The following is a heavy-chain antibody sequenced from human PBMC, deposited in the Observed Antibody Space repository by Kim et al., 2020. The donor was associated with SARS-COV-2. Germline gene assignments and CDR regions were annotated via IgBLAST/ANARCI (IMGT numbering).Heavy chain of an antibody. CDR2: ISYDGSNK. CDR3: ATETYYYGSGIYFDY. Sequence: GGSLRLSCAASGFTFSSYAMHWVRQAPGKGLEWVAVISYDGSNKYYADSVKGRFTISRDNSKNTLYLQMNSLRAEDTAVYYCATETYYYGSGIYFDYWGQGTLVTVSS. V-gene: IGHV3-30-3*01. J-gene: IGHJ4*02. D-gene: IGHD3-10*01. CDR1: GFTFSSYA.